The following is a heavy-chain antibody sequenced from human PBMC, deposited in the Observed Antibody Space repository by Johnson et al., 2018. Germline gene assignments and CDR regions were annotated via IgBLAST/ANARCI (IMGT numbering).Heavy chain of an antibody. J-gene: IGHJ6*03. V-gene: IGHV1-8*01. CDR3: ASSPLLRYFDGLTPYYYYYYMDV. D-gene: IGHD3-9*01. CDR1: GYTFTSYD. CDR2: MNPNSGNT. Sequence: VQLVETGAEVKKPGASVKVSCKASGYTFTSYDINWVRQATGQGLEWMGWMNPNSGNTGYAQKFQGRVTMTRNTSISTAYLGLSSLRTEDTAVFYCASSPLLRYFDGLTPYYYYYYMDVWGKGTTVTVSS.